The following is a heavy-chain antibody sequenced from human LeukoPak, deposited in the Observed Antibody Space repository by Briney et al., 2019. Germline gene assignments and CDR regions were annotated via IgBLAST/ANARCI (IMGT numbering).Heavy chain of an antibody. CDR1: GGSISSYY. Sequence: SETLSLTCTVSGGSISSYYWSWIRQPAGKGLEWIGRIYTSGSTNYNPSLKSRVTVSVDTSKNQFSLKLSSVTAADTAVYYCARDAYYYDSSGYRRGFDYWGQGTLVTVSS. V-gene: IGHV4-4*07. CDR3: ARDAYYYDSSGYRRGFDY. J-gene: IGHJ4*02. D-gene: IGHD3-22*01. CDR2: IYTSGST.